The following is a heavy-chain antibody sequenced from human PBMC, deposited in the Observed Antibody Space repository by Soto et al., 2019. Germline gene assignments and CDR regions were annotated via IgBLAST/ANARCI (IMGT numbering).Heavy chain of an antibody. CDR3: AREGSSGYYLYAMDV. V-gene: IGHV4-34*01. CDR1: GGSFSGYY. CDR2: INHSGST. D-gene: IGHD3-22*01. J-gene: IGHJ6*02. Sequence: SETLSLTCAVYGGSFSGYYCNWIRQPPGKGLEWIGEINHSGSTNYNPSLKSRVTISVDTSKNQFSLKLSSVTAADTAVYYCAREGSSGYYLYAMDVWGQGTPVTVSS.